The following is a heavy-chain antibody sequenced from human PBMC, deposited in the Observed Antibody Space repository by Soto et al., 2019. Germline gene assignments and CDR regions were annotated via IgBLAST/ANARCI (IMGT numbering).Heavy chain of an antibody. V-gene: IGHV3-73*01. D-gene: IGHD3-22*01. CDR3: WCDWVINPYYYYYGMDV. CDR2: IRSKANSYAT. CDR1: GFTFSGSA. J-gene: IGHJ6*02. Sequence: GGSLRLSCAASGFTFSGSAMHWVRQASGKGLEWVGRIRSKANSYATAYAASVKGRLTISRDDSKNTAYLQMNSLKTEDTAVYYCWCDWVINPYYYYYGMDVWGQGTTVTVSS.